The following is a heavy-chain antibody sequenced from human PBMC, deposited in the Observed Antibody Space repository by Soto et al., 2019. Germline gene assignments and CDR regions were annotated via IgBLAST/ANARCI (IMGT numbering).Heavy chain of an antibody. J-gene: IGHJ1*01. D-gene: IGHD6-19*01. CDR2: IYHSGST. CDR3: ARVVAVAGSFSLYFQH. V-gene: IGHV4-4*02. Sequence: QVQLQESGPGLVKPSGTLSLTCAVSSGSISSSNWWSWVRQPPGKGLEWIGEIYHSGSTNYNPSLKSRVTISVDKSKNKFSLKLSSVTAADTAVYYCARVVAVAGSFSLYFQHWGQGTLVTVSS. CDR1: SGSISSSNW.